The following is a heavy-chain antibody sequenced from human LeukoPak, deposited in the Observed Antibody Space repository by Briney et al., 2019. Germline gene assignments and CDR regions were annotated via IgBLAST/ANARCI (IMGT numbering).Heavy chain of an antibody. CDR2: ISGGGGST. V-gene: IGHV3-23*01. D-gene: IGHD3-3*01. Sequence: GGSLRLSCAASGFTFSSYAMSWVRQAPGKGLEWVSAISGGGGSTYYADSVKGRFTISRDNSKNTLYLQMNSLRAEDTAVYYCARDRPLRSPGGPRAFDIWGQGTMVTVSS. CDR1: GFTFSSYA. CDR3: ARDRPLRSPGGPRAFDI. J-gene: IGHJ3*02.